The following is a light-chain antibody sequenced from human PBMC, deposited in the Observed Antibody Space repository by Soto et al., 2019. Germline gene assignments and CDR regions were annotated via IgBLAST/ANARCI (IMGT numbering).Light chain of an antibody. Sequence: SVLTQSASVSGSPGQSITISCTGTSSDVGGYNYVSWYQQHPGKAPKLIIYDVSNRPSGVSTRFYGSKSGNTASLTISGLQAEDEAGYSCSSYTSTNSWVFGGGTKLTVL. CDR3: SSYTSTNSWV. CDR1: SSDVGGYNY. CDR2: DVS. J-gene: IGLJ3*02. V-gene: IGLV2-14*01.